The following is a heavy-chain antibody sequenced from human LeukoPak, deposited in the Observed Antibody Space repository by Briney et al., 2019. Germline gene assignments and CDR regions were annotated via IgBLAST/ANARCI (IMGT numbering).Heavy chain of an antibody. V-gene: IGHV1-46*01. CDR1: GYTFTSYD. CDR3: ALAGAYYYYMDV. Sequence: ASVKVSCKASGYTFTSYDINWVRQAPGQGLEWMGIINPSGGSTSYAQKFQGRVTMTRDMSTSTVYMELSSLRSEDTAVYYCALAGAYYYYMDVWGKGTTVTVSS. D-gene: IGHD3-16*01. CDR2: INPSGGST. J-gene: IGHJ6*03.